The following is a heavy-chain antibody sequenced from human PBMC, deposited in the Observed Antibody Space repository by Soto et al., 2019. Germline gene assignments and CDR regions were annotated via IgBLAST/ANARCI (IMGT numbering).Heavy chain of an antibody. Sequence: PVGSLRLSCAASGFIFNNYAMTWVRQAPGEGLEWASTVTASGGGTFYANSVKGRFTISRDNSRNTLHLQMSSLRVEDTALYYCAKALVTALTAKFGYWGQGTLVTVS. CDR1: GFIFNNYA. V-gene: IGHV3-23*01. J-gene: IGHJ4*02. CDR2: VTASGGGT. CDR3: AKALVTALTAKFGY. D-gene: IGHD2-21*02.